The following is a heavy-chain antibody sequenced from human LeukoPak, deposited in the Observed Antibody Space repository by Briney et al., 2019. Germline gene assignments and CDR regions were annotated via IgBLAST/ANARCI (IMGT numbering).Heavy chain of an antibody. Sequence: GGSLRLSCAASGFTFSDYYMSWIRQAPGKGREWVSYISRSGSTIYYADSVKGRFTISRDNAKNSLYLQMNSLRAEDTAVYYCARVYMIVVVTQQPDAFHIWGQGTMVTVSS. J-gene: IGHJ3*02. V-gene: IGHV3-11*01. CDR1: GFTFSDYY. CDR3: ARVYMIVVVTQQPDAFHI. CDR2: ISRSGSTI. D-gene: IGHD3-22*01.